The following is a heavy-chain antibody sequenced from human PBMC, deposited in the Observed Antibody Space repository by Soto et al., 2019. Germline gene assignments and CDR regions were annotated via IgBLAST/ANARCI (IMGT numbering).Heavy chain of an antibody. CDR3: AIGSTYSGEFEF. D-gene: IGHD1-26*01. J-gene: IGHJ4*02. Sequence: VQLVQSGAEVKQPGSSVKVSCKASGGTFSSYTVTWVRQAPGQGLEWMGGFVPIVGTTDYSQNFQGRLTITADESATTGYMALSSLTSDDTARYYCAIGSTYSGEFEFWVQGTLVTVSS. CDR2: FVPIVGTT. CDR1: GGTFSSYT. V-gene: IGHV1-69*01.